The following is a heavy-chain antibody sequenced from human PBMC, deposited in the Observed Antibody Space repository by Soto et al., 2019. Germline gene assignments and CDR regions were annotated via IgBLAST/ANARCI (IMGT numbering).Heavy chain of an antibody. CDR2: ISANSGRA. D-gene: IGHD3-3*01. V-gene: IGHV1-18*01. Sequence: QVQLVQSGTEVKTPGASVKVSCKTSGYTFSKYDISWVRKAPGQGLEWMGLISANSGRANYAQKLQGRVTMTTDTSTSTAYMELGSLRSDDTAVYYCVRQYFDFWTDFPDFDYWGQGTLVTVSS. J-gene: IGHJ4*02. CDR1: GYTFSKYD. CDR3: VRQYFDFWTDFPDFDY.